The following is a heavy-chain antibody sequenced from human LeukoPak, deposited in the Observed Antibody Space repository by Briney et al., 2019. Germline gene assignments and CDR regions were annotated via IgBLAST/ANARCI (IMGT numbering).Heavy chain of an antibody. J-gene: IGHJ4*02. CDR1: GGSISSGYY. D-gene: IGHD3-22*01. V-gene: IGHV4-38-2*02. CDR2: IYHSGST. Sequence: SETLSLTCTVAGGSISSGYYWGWIRQPPGKGLEWIGSIYHSGSTYYNPPLKSRVTISVDTSKNQFSLKLSSVTAADTAVYYCARRAYDSSGYVFDYWGQGTLVTVSS. CDR3: ARRAYDSSGYVFDY.